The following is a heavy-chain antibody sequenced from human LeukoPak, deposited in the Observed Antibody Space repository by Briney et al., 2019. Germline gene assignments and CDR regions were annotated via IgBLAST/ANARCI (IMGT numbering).Heavy chain of an antibody. D-gene: IGHD3-10*01. J-gene: IGHJ4*02. Sequence: PGGSLRLSCAASGISFRNYAMSWVRQAPARGPEWVSSLRGNDGTFYADSVKGRFTLSRDDSRNTVYLQLNKLRVEDTAIYYCARASWVSDPDAVRWGQGTQVTVSS. CDR3: ARASWVSDPDAVR. V-gene: IGHV3-23*01. CDR1: GISFRNYA. CDR2: LRGNDGT.